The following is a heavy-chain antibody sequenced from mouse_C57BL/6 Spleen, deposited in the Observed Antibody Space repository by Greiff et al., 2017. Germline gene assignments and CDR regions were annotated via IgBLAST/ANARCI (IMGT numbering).Heavy chain of an antibody. J-gene: IGHJ1*03. Sequence: QVQLQQSGAELARPGASVKLSCKASGYTFTSYGISWVKQRTGQGLEWIGEIYPRSGNTYYNEKFKGKATLTADKSSSTAYMELRSLTSEDSAVYFCARPTMVTTGYFDVWGTGTTVTVSS. CDR1: GYTFTSYG. CDR2: IYPRSGNT. V-gene: IGHV1-81*01. D-gene: IGHD2-10*01. CDR3: ARPTMVTTGYFDV.